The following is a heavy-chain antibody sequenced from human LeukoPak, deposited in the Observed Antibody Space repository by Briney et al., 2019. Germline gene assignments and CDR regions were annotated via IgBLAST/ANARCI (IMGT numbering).Heavy chain of an antibody. CDR1: GYTVTSYG. V-gene: IGHV1-18*01. CDR3: AREISIGDFWSSYGLFDY. Sequence: ASVKVSCQPSGYTVTSYGISGLRQAPGQGLEGMGWVNAYNGNTNYAQKLQGRVTRTTDTSTSTAYMELRSLRSDDTAVYYCAREISIGDFWSSYGLFDYWGQGTLVTVSS. J-gene: IGHJ4*02. D-gene: IGHD3-3*01. CDR2: VNAYNGNT.